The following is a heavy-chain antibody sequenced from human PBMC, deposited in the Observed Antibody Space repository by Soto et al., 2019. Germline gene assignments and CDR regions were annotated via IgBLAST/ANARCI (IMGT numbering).Heavy chain of an antibody. J-gene: IGHJ3*02. CDR2: IYYSGST. CDR1: GGSISSSSYY. V-gene: IGHV4-39*01. CDR3: ARYPERLLEFGFDI. D-gene: IGHD3-3*01. Sequence: QLQLQESGPGLVKPSETLSLTCTVSGGSISSSSYYWGWIRQPPGKGLEWIGSIYYSGSTYYNPSLKCRVTISVDTSKNQSSLKLSSVTAADTALYYCARYPERLLEFGFDIWGQGTMVTVSS.